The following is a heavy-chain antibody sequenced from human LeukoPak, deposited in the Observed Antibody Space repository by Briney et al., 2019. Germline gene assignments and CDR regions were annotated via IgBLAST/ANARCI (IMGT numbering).Heavy chain of an antibody. CDR1: GGSISSSSYY. J-gene: IGHJ6*02. D-gene: IGHD5-24*01. CDR2: IYYSGST. Sequence: SETLSLTCSASGGSISSSSYYWGWIRQPPGKGLEWIGSIYYSGSTYYNPSLKSRVTISVDTSKNQFSLKLSSVTAADTAVYYCARWLQMGRYYYGMDVWGQGTTVTVSS. CDR3: ARWLQMGRYYYGMDV. V-gene: IGHV4-39*01.